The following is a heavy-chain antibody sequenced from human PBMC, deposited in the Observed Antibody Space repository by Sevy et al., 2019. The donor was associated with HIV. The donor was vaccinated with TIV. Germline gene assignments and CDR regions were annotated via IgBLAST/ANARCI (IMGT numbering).Heavy chain of an antibody. CDR1: GYSFATYW. Sequence: GESLKISCKTSGYSFATYWIAWVRQMPGKGLEWMGIIYRGDSDTRYSPSFQGQVTISADKSISTAYLQWSSLKASDTAMYYCARRRAYYYDSSDFWGQGTLVTVSS. V-gene: IGHV5-51*01. CDR2: IYRGDSDT. D-gene: IGHD3-22*01. J-gene: IGHJ4*02. CDR3: ARRRAYYYDSSDF.